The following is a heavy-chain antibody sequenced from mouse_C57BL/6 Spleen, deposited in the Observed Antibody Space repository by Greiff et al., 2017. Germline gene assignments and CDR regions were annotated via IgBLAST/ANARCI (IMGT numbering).Heavy chain of an antibody. J-gene: IGHJ3*01. CDR1: GYTFTSYW. CDR2: IYPSDSET. D-gene: IGHD2-3*01. Sequence: QVQLKQPGAELVRPGSSVKLSCKASGYTFTSYWLDWVKQRPGQGLEWIGNIYPSDSETHYNQKFKDKATLTVDKSSSTAYMQLSSLTSEDSAVYYCARSNDGYPFAYWGQGTLVTVSA. V-gene: IGHV1-61*01. CDR3: ARSNDGYPFAY.